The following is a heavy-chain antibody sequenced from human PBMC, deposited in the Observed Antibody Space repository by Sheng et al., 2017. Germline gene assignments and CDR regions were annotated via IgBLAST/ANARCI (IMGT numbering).Heavy chain of an antibody. Sequence: EVQLVESGGGLVQPGRSLRLSCAVSGFTFDDYAMHWVRQAPGKGLEWVSGISWNSDSIGYADSVKGRFTISRDNAKNSLYLQMNSLRAEDMALYYCAKGGQWRHPLGWYFDLWGRGTLVTVSS. J-gene: IGHJ2*01. D-gene: IGHD6-19*01. CDR2: ISWNSDSI. CDR3: AKGGQWRHPLGWYFDL. CDR1: GFTFDDYA. V-gene: IGHV3-9*03.